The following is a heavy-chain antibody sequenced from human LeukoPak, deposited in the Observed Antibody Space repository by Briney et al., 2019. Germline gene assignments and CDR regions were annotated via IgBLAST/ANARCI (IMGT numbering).Heavy chain of an antibody. J-gene: IGHJ4*02. D-gene: IGHD6-19*01. CDR1: GGSFSGYY. Sequence: SETLSLTWAVYGGSFSGYYWSWIRQPPAKGLEWIGEINHSGSTNYNPSLKSRVTISVDTSKNQFSLKLSSVTAADTAVYYCARDTGYSSGWYYFDYWGQGTLVTVSS. CDR2: INHSGST. V-gene: IGHV4-34*01. CDR3: ARDTGYSSGWYYFDY.